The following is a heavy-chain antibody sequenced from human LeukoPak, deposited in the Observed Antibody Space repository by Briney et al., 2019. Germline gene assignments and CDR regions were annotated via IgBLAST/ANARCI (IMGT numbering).Heavy chain of an antibody. D-gene: IGHD6-19*01. CDR2: IKQDGSEK. V-gene: IGHV3-7*01. Sequence: GGSLRLSCAASGLTFSSYWMSWVRQAPGKGLEWVANIKQDGSEKYYVDSVKGRFTISRDNAKNSLYLQMNSLRAEDTAVYYCARDRGWLDAFDIWGQGTMVTVSS. CDR1: GLTFSSYW. J-gene: IGHJ3*02. CDR3: ARDRGWLDAFDI.